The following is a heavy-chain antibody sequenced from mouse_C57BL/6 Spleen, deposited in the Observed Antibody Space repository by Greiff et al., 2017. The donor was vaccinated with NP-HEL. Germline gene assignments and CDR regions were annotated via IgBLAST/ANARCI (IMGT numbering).Heavy chain of an antibody. CDR3: AIWGCRNYVFDY. J-gene: IGHJ2*01. V-gene: IGHV1-72*01. Sequence: VQLQQSGAELVKPGASVKLSCKASGYTFTSYWMHWVKQRPGRGLEWIGRIDPTSGGTKYNEKFKSKATLTVDKPSSTAYMQRSSLTSEDSTVYYGAIWGCRNYVFDYWGQGTTLTVSS. D-gene: IGHD2-5*01. CDR2: IDPTSGGT. CDR1: GYTFTSYW.